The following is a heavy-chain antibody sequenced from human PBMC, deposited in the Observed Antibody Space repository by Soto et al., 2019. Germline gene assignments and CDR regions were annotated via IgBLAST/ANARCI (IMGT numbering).Heavy chain of an antibody. CDR2: INAGNGNT. V-gene: IGHV1-3*01. D-gene: IGHD6-13*01. CDR3: ARDRWSYSSSWYYYYGMDV. Sequence: GASVKVSCKASGYTFTSYAMHWVRQAPGQRLEWMGWINAGNGNTKYSQKFQGGVTITRDTSASTAYMELSSLRSEDTAVYYCARDRWSYSSSWYYYYGMDVWGQGTTVTVS. CDR1: GYTFTSYA. J-gene: IGHJ6*02.